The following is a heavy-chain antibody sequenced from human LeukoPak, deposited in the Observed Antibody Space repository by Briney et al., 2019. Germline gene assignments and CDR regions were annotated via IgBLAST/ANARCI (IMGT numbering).Heavy chain of an antibody. V-gene: IGHV1-2*02. Sequence: ASVKVSCKASEYTFTGYYMHWVRQAPGQGLEWMGWINPNSGGTNYAQKFQGRVTMTRDTSISTAYMELSRLRSDDTAVYYCARLSLGYYYDSSGYYYDYWGQGTLVTVSS. CDR2: INPNSGGT. D-gene: IGHD3-22*01. CDR1: EYTFTGYY. J-gene: IGHJ4*02. CDR3: ARLSLGYYYDSSGYYYDY.